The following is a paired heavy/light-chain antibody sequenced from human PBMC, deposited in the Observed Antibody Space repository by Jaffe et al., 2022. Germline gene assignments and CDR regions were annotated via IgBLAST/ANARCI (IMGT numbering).Light chain of an antibody. CDR1: QGVSGW. CDR2: KTS. CDR3: QQYNSYPWT. V-gene: IGKV1-5*03. J-gene: IGKJ1*01. Sequence: DIQMTQSPSTLSASVGDRVTITCRASQGVSGWLAWYQQKPGKAPNFLIYKTSSLKTGAPSRFSGSGSGTEFTLTISSLQPDDFATYYCQQYNSYPWTFGQGTKVEIK.
Heavy chain of an antibody. CDR2: FSYDGRNT. Sequence: QVQLVESGGGVVQPGTSLRLSCAASGFTFSRHGMHWVRQVPGKGLEWLGVFSYDGRNTYYLESVKGRFTISRDNSQNTLYLQMNSLKTEDTAVYYCAREEGSGYYRTADYWGQGTLVIVSS. CDR1: GFTFSRHG. V-gene: IGHV3-30*03. CDR3: AREEGSGYYRTADY. D-gene: IGHD3-3*01. J-gene: IGHJ4*02.